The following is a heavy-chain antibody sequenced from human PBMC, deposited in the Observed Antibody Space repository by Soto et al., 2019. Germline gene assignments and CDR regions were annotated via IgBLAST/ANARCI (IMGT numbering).Heavy chain of an antibody. CDR2: ISYDGSNK. Sequence: GGSLRLSCAASGFTFSSYGMHWVRQAPGKGLEWVAVISYDGSNKYYADSVKGRFTISRDNSKNTLYLQMNSLRAEDTAVYYCARTAVAGISGWFDPWDQGTLVTVSS. J-gene: IGHJ5*01. D-gene: IGHD6-19*01. CDR3: ARTAVAGISGWFDP. V-gene: IGHV3-30*03. CDR1: GFTFSSYG.